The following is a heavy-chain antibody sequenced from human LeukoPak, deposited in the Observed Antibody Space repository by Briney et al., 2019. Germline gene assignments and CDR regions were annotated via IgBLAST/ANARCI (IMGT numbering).Heavy chain of an antibody. Sequence: PGGSLRLSCAASEFTFSTYSMNWVRQAPGKGLEWVSYISSSGSTISYADSVKGRFTISRDNAKNSLYLQMNSLRAEDTAVYYCARDCPLTVAPLCIFDYWGQGTLVTVSS. CDR2: ISSSGSTI. CDR3: ARDCPLTVAPLCIFDY. D-gene: IGHD2-2*01. J-gene: IGHJ4*02. CDR1: EFTFSTYS. V-gene: IGHV3-48*04.